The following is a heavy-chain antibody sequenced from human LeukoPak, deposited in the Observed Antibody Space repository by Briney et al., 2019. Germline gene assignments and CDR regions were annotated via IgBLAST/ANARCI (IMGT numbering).Heavy chain of an antibody. CDR3: ARVANRGAAPFYYYYYMDV. Sequence: SVKVSCKASGGTFSSYAISWVRQAPGQGLEWRGGIIPIFGTANYAQKFQGRVTITADESTSTAYMELSSLRSEDTAVYYCARVANRGAAPFYYYYYMDVWGKGTTVTVSS. D-gene: IGHD3-10*01. J-gene: IGHJ6*03. CDR1: GGTFSSYA. CDR2: IIPIFGTA. V-gene: IGHV1-69*13.